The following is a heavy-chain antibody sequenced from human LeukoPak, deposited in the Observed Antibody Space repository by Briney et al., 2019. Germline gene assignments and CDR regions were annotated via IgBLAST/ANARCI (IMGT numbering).Heavy chain of an antibody. CDR2: INHSGST. V-gene: IGHV4-34*01. CDR3: ARGRRGRITIFGVGNYFDY. J-gene: IGHJ4*02. Sequence: PSETLSLTCAVYGGSFSGYYWSWIRQPPGKGLEWIGEINHSGSTNYNPSLKSRVTISVDTSKNQFSLKLSSVTAADTAVYYCARGRRGRITIFGVGNYFDYWAREPWSPSPQ. D-gene: IGHD3-3*01. CDR1: GGSFSGYY.